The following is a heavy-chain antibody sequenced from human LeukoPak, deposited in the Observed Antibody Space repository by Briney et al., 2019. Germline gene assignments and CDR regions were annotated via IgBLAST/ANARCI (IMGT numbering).Heavy chain of an antibody. CDR1: GGSISSSSYY. D-gene: IGHD3-16*01. Sequence: SETLSLTCTVSGGSISSSSYYWGWIRQPPGTGLEWIGSIYYSGSTYYNPSLKSRVTISVDTSKNQFSLKLSSVTAADTAVYYCARRGGAPYPFDYWGQGTLVTVSS. V-gene: IGHV4-39*01. CDR3: ARRGGAPYPFDY. J-gene: IGHJ4*02. CDR2: IYYSGST.